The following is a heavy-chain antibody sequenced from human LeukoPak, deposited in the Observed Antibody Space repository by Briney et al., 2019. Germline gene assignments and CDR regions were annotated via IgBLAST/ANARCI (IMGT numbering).Heavy chain of an antibody. CDR2: IHPAVSDI. V-gene: IGHV5-51*01. CDR3: AASPPHFGADCPFDY. D-gene: IGHD2-21*02. CDR1: GFTVTDHW. Sequence: GESLKISCKGSGFTVTDHWIAWVRQMPGKGLEWVGIIHPAVSDIPYSPSFQGQVVISVDRSISTAYLQLNSLKASETAMYYCAASPPHFGADCPFDYWGQGTLVTVSS. J-gene: IGHJ4*02.